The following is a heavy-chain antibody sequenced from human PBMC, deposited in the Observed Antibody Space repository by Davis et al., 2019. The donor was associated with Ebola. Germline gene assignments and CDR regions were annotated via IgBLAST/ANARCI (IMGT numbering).Heavy chain of an antibody. CDR2: INPSGGDT. V-gene: IGHV1-46*01. D-gene: IGHD1-26*01. Sequence: AASVKVSCKASGYTFTNYYMHWVRQAPGQGLEWMGIINPSGGDTRYAQKFQGRVTMTTDTSTGTAYMELRSLRSDDTAVYFCARTSIVGTTTTASDIWGQGTLVTVSS. CDR1: GYTFTNYY. J-gene: IGHJ3*02. CDR3: ARTSIVGTTTTASDI.